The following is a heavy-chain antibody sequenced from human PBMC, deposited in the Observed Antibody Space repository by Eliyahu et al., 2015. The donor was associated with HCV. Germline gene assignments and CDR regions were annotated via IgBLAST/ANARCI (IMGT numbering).Heavy chain of an antibody. Sequence: QVQLQESGPGLVKPSGTLSLTCAVSGGSISTNNWWSWVRQPPGKGLEGVGEIYHSGGTHYNPSFRSRLTISVDKSKNQFSLKLRSVTAADTAVYYCTRDSPHSDWLSIKGGNWFDPWGQGTLVTVSS. CDR3: TRDSPHSDWLSIKGGNWFDP. D-gene: IGHD3-9*01. V-gene: IGHV4-4*02. J-gene: IGHJ5*02. CDR1: GGSISTNNW. CDR2: IYHSGGT.